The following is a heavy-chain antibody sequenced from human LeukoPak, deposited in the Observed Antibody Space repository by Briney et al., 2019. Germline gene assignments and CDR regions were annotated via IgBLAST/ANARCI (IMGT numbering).Heavy chain of an antibody. D-gene: IGHD4-17*01. Sequence: KASQTLSLTCAVSGGSISSGGYSWSWIRQPPGKGLEWIGYIYHSGSTYYNPSLKGRVTISVDRSKNQFSLKLSSVTAADTAVYYCARGHDYGDFFDYWGQGTLVTVSS. CDR3: ARGHDYGDFFDY. CDR2: IYHSGST. V-gene: IGHV4-30-2*01. CDR1: GGSISSGGYS. J-gene: IGHJ4*02.